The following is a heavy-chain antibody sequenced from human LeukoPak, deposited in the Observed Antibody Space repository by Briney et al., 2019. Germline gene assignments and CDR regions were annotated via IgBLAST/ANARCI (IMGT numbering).Heavy chain of an antibody. CDR1: GFTVSGNY. CDR3: ARTGDYSRSTGGWFDP. D-gene: IGHD4-11*01. J-gene: IGHJ5*02. Sequence: GSLRLSCAASGFTVSGNYMSWVRQAPGKGLEWIGYIFYSGRTSYSPSLKSRVTISVDTSKTQFSLRLTSVTTADTAVYFCARTGDYSRSTGGWFDPWGQGTLVTVSS. V-gene: IGHV4-59*02. CDR2: IFYSGRT.